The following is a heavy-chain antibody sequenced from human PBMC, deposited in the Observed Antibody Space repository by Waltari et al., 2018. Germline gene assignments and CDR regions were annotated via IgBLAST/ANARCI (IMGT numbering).Heavy chain of an antibody. CDR3: AKDRRRWLQFSVYDAFDI. Sequence: EVQLLESGGGLVQPGGSLRLSCAASGFTFSSYAMSWVRQAPGKGLEWVSAISGSGGSTYYADAVKGRFTISRDNAKNTLYLQMNSLRAEDTAVYYCAKDRRRWLQFSVYDAFDIWGQGTMVTVSS. D-gene: IGHD5-12*01. J-gene: IGHJ3*02. V-gene: IGHV3-23*01. CDR1: GFTFSSYA. CDR2: ISGSGGST.